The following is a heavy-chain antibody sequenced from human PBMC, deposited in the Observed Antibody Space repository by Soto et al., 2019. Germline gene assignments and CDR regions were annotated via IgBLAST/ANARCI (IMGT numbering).Heavy chain of an antibody. Sequence: QVQLQGSGPRLVKPSQTLSLTCSVSGASISSGAYFWTWIRHHPGKGLEWIGYIYYSVSTSYTYPTPSPQSRVTISVDTSKNLFSLRLTSVTAADTATYYCARDKGPDTYGQTRIRDYSYAMDVWGQGTTVIVSS. CDR1: GASISSGAYF. CDR3: ARDKGPDTYGQTRIRDYSYAMDV. V-gene: IGHV4-31*03. D-gene: IGHD5-18*01. J-gene: IGHJ6*02. CDR2: IYYSVST.